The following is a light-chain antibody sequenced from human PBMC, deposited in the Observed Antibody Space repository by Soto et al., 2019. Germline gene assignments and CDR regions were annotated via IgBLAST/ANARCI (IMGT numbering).Light chain of an antibody. Sequence: DIQMTQSPSSVTASVGDRVSITCRASQGISNWLAWYQQKPGKAPKLLIYAASTLQSGVPSRFSGXXXGTXXTXTISSLQPEDFATYYCQQGHTFPLTFGGGTKVEIK. CDR1: QGISNW. J-gene: IGKJ4*01. CDR3: QQGHTFPLT. V-gene: IGKV1D-12*01. CDR2: AAS.